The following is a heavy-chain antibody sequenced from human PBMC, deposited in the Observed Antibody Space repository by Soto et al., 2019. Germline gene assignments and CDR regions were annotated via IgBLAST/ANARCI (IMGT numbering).Heavy chain of an antibody. CDR1: GGPISSSSYY. J-gene: IGHJ6*02. CDR3: ARGIEGWYQGRYYYGMDV. V-gene: IGHV4-39*07. Sequence: SETLSLTCTVSGGPISSSSYYWGWIRQPPGKGLEWIGSIYYSGSTYYNPSLKSRVTISVDTSKNQFSLKLSSVTAADTAVYYCARGIEGWYQGRYYYGMDVWGQGTTVTVSS. CDR2: IYYSGST. D-gene: IGHD6-19*01.